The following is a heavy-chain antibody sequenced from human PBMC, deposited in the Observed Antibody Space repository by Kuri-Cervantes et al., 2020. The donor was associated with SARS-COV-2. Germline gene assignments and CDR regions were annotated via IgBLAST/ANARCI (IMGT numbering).Heavy chain of an antibody. CDR2: INPSGGST. D-gene: IGHD1-1*01. CDR3: ARSWGNWRYMDV. V-gene: IGHV1-46*01. CDR1: GYTFTSYY. J-gene: IGHJ6*03. Sequence: CKASGYTFTSYYMHWVRQAPGQGLEWMGIINPSGGSTSYAQKFQGRVTMTRDTSTSTVYMELSSLRSEDTAVYYCARSWGNWRYMDVWGKGTTITVSS.